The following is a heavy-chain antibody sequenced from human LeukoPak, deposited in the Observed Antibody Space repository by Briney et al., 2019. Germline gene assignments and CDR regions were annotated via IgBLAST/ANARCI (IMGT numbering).Heavy chain of an antibody. CDR3: ARSRGGPIDY. Sequence: PGGSLRLSCAASGFTFSTYSMNWVRQAPGKGLEWLSYMSASSTIYYADSVRGRFTISRDNAKNSLYLQMNSLRAGDTAVHYCARSRGGPIDYWGQGTLVTVSS. V-gene: IGHV3-48*04. J-gene: IGHJ4*02. CDR2: MSASSTI. D-gene: IGHD5-12*01. CDR1: GFTFSTYS.